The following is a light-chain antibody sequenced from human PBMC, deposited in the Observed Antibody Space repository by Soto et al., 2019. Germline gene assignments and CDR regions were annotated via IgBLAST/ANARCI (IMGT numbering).Light chain of an antibody. CDR1: QGISNY. CDR2: AAS. Sequence: DIQMTQSPSSLSASVGDRVTITCRASQGISNYLAWYQQKPGKVPKLLIYAASTLQSGVQSRFRGSGSGTDFTLTISSLQPEDVAPYYCQEYNSAPISVGQGTRLEGK. J-gene: IGKJ5*01. V-gene: IGKV1-27*01. CDR3: QEYNSAPIS.